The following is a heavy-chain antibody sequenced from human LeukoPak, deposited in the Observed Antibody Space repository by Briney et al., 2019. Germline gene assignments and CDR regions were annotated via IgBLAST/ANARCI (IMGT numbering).Heavy chain of an antibody. CDR2: ISGGGGST. CDR1: EFTFSNYA. V-gene: IGHV3-23*01. CDR3: AKGSGINHYHWINP. J-gene: IGHJ5*02. D-gene: IGHD1-14*01. Sequence: GGSLRLSCAASEFTFSNYAMNWVRQAPGKGLEWVSGISGGGGSTYYADSVKGRFTISRDNSKNTLYLQMDSLRAEDTALYYCAKGSGINHYHWINPWGQGTLVTVSS.